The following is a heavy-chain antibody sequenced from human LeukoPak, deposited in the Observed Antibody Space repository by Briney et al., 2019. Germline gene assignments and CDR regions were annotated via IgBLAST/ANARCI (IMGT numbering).Heavy chain of an antibody. Sequence: SVKVSCKASGGTFSSYAISWVRQAPGQGLEWMGGIIPIFGTANYAQKFQGRVTITTDESTSTAYMELSSLRSEDTAVYYCASPEFVSSGWYGWAAFDIWGQGTMVTVSS. CDR2: IIPIFGTA. V-gene: IGHV1-69*05. CDR1: GGTFSSYA. J-gene: IGHJ3*02. CDR3: ASPEFVSSGWYGWAAFDI. D-gene: IGHD6-19*01.